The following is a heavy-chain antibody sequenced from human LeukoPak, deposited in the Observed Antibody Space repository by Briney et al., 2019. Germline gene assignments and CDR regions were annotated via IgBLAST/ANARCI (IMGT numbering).Heavy chain of an antibody. D-gene: IGHD1-26*01. CDR3: ARRPSRWELPEAEARSRDAFDI. V-gene: IGHV1-69*01. CDR2: IIPIFGTA. J-gene: IGHJ3*02. Sequence: ASVKVSCKASGGTFSSYAISWVRQAPGQGLEWMGGIIPIFGTANYAQKFQGRVTITADESTSTAYMELSSLRSEDTAVYYCARRPSRWELPEAEARSRDAFDIWGQGTMVTVSS. CDR1: GGTFSSYA.